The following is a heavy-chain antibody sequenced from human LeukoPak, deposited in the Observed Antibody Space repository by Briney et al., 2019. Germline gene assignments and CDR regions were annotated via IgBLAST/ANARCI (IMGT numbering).Heavy chain of an antibody. J-gene: IGHJ4*02. CDR2: ISSNGGST. V-gene: IGHV3-64*01. CDR1: GCTFSSYA. CDR3: ARRGNYYGDSMDY. D-gene: IGHD4-17*01. Sequence: GGSLRLSCAASGCTFSSYAMHWVRQAPAKGLEYVSAISSNGGSTYYANSVKGRFTISRDNSKNTLCLQMGSLRAEDMAVYYCARRGNYYGDSMDYWGQGTLVTVSS.